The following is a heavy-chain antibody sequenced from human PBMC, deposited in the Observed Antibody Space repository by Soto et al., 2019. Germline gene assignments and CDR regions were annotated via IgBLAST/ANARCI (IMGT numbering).Heavy chain of an antibody. CDR3: AREDVTYDFWSGYYYYGMDV. CDR2: TWYDGSNK. Sequence: GGSLRLSCAASGFTFSSYGMHWVRQAPGKGLEWVAVTWYDGSNKYYADSVKGRFTISRDNSKNTLYLQMNSLRAEDTAVYYCAREDVTYDFWSGYYYYGMDVWGQGTTVTVSS. V-gene: IGHV3-33*01. D-gene: IGHD3-3*01. CDR1: GFTFSSYG. J-gene: IGHJ6*02.